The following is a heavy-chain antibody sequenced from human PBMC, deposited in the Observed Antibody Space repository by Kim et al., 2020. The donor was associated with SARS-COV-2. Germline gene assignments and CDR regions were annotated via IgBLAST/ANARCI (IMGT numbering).Heavy chain of an antibody. CDR2: ISYDGSNK. J-gene: IGHJ3*02. CDR3: AKPYSGSYLDAFDI. D-gene: IGHD1-26*01. CDR1: GFTFSSYG. V-gene: IGHV3-30*18. Sequence: GGSLRLSCAASGFTFSSYGMHWVRQAPGKGLEWVAVISYDGSNKYYADSVKGRFTISRDNSKNTLYLQMNSLRAEDTAVYYCAKPYSGSYLDAFDIWGQG.